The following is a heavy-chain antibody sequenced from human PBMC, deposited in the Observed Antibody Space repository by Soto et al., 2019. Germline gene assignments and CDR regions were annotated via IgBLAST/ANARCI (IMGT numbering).Heavy chain of an antibody. CDR3: ARDDRASSSWYGGDYYFDY. V-gene: IGHV4-39*07. Sequence: SETLSLTCTVSGGSISSSSYYWGWIRQPPGKGLEWIGSIYYSGSTYYNPSLKSRVTISVDTSKNQFSLKLSSVTAADTAVYYCARDDRASSSWYGGDYYFDYWGQGTLVTV. CDR1: GGSISSSSYY. J-gene: IGHJ4*02. CDR2: IYYSGST. D-gene: IGHD6-13*01.